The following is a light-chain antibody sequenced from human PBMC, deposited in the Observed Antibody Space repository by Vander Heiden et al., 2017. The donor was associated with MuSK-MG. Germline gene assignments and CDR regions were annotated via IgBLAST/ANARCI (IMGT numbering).Light chain of an antibody. CDR3: QQSYSTPFT. Sequence: DIQMTQSPSSLSASVGDRVTITCRASQSISSYLSWYQQKVGKAPKLLIYAASSLQSGVPSTFSGSGSGTDFTLTISSLQPEDFAAYYCQQSYSTPFTFGGGTKVEIK. V-gene: IGKV1-39*01. CDR1: QSISSY. J-gene: IGKJ4*01. CDR2: AAS.